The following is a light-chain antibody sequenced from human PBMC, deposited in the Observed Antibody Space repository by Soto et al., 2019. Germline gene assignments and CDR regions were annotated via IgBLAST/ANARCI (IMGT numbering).Light chain of an antibody. Sequence: VLTQSPATLSLSPGERATLSCRASQTVSRYLAWYQQKPGQAPRLLIYYASNRAAGIPARFSGSGSETDYTTTISSLEPEDFAIYYCQQRSTWPFLTFGGGTKVEI. V-gene: IGKV3-11*01. CDR3: QQRSTWPFLT. CDR1: QTVSRY. J-gene: IGKJ4*01. CDR2: YAS.